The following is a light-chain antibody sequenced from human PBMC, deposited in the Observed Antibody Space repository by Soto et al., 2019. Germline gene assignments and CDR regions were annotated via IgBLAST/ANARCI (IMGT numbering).Light chain of an antibody. CDR3: SSYTSSRTLDV. Sequence: QSVLTQPASVSGSPGQSITISCTGTSSDVGYYNYVSWYQQHPGNAPKLIIYEVSNRPAGVSNRFSGSKSGNTASLTISGLQAEDEADYYCSSYTSSRTLDVFGIGTKLTVL. V-gene: IGLV2-14*01. CDR2: EVS. J-gene: IGLJ1*01. CDR1: SSDVGYYNY.